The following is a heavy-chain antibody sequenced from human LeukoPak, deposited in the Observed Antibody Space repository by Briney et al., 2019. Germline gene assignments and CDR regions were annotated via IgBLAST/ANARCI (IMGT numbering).Heavy chain of an antibody. CDR3: ARERRGYSGYDLEYYFDY. CDR2: IYYSGST. V-gene: IGHV4-59*01. D-gene: IGHD5-12*01. CDR1: GGSSSSYY. Sequence: SETLSLTCTVSGGSSSSYYWSWIRQPPGKGLEWIGYIYYSGSTNYNPSLKSRVTISVDTSKNQFSLKVSSVTAADTAVYYCARERRGYSGYDLEYYFDYWGQGTLVTVSS. J-gene: IGHJ4*02.